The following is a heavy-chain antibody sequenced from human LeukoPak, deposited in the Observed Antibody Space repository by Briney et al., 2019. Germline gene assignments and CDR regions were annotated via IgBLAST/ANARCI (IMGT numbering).Heavy chain of an antibody. CDR1: GFTFSNAW. Sequence: GGSLRLSCAASGFTFSNAWMSWVRQAPGKGLEWVGRIKSKTDDGTTDYAAPVKGRFTISRDDSKNTLYLQMNSLKTEDTAVYYCTTDSSSWYHNYWGQGTLVTVSS. D-gene: IGHD6-13*01. CDR2: IKSKTDDGTT. V-gene: IGHV3-15*01. CDR3: TTDSSSWYHNY. J-gene: IGHJ4*02.